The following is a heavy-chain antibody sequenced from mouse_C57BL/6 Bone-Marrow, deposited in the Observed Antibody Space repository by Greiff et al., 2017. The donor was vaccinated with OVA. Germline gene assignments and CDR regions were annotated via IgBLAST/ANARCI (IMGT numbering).Heavy chain of an antibody. CDR3: ARVDSSGYPWFAY. CDR2: IYPGSGST. Sequence: QVQLQQPGAELVKPGASVKMSCKASGYTFTSYWITWVKQRPGQGLEWIGDIYPGSGSTNYNEKFKSKATLTVDTSSSTAYMQLSSLTSEDSAVYYCARVDSSGYPWFAYWGQGTLVTVSA. D-gene: IGHD3-2*02. J-gene: IGHJ3*01. CDR1: GYTFTSYW. V-gene: IGHV1-55*01.